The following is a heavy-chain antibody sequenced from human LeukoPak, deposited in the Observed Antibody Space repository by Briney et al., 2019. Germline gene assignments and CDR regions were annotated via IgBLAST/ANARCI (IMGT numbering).Heavy chain of an antibody. CDR3: ARGLINSGATNFDL. Sequence: PGGSLRLSCEASGFSFSSHWMHWVHQAPGKGLVWVSRLNTGSSTSYADSVKGRFTMSRDNAKNTLYLQMNSLRAEDTAVYYCARGLINSGATNFDLWGQGTLVTVSS. CDR2: LNTGSST. J-gene: IGHJ4*02. CDR1: GFSFSSHW. D-gene: IGHD4-23*01. V-gene: IGHV3-74*01.